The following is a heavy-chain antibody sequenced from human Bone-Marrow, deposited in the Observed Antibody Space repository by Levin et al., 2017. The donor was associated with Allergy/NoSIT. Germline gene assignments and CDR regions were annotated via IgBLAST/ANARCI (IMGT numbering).Heavy chain of an antibody. V-gene: IGHV3-66*04. CDR3: ARLVAATMDS. CDR2: IYSGGST. J-gene: IGHJ5*01. Sequence: GESLKISCAASGFTVSTHYMSWVRQAPGKGLEWVSVIYSGGSTFYADSVKGRFTISRDSSKNTLYLQMNSLRAEDTAVYYCARLVAATMDSWGHGILVTVSS. CDR1: GFTVSTHY. D-gene: IGHD2-15*01.